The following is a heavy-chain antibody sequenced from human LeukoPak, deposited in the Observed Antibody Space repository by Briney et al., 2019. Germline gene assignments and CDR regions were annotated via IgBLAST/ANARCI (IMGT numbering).Heavy chain of an antibody. V-gene: IGHV3-74*01. Sequence: GGSLRLSCAASGFAFSSYWMHWVRQAPGKGLVWVSRINSDGSTTNYADSVKGRFTISRDNAKNTLYLQMNSLRAEDTAVYYCASRSSGSPPYYFDYWGQGTLVTVSS. CDR2: INSDGSTT. CDR1: GFAFSSYW. D-gene: IGHD1-26*01. CDR3: ASRSSGSPPYYFDY. J-gene: IGHJ4*02.